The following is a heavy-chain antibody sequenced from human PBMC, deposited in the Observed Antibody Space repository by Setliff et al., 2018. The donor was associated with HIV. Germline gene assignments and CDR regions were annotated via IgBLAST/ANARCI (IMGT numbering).Heavy chain of an antibody. J-gene: IGHJ4*02. CDR3: ARQPYYDDDGTNLPSEWRVLG. V-gene: IGHV1-69*11. CDR2: LIPVLGEP. Sequence: GASVKVSCKASGHTPRHYGINWIRQAPGQGLEWVGSLIPVLGEPHYAPRFQGRVTITADDSTNTAYLELSNLRSDDAAAYYCARQPYYDDDGTNLPSEWRVLGWGQGTLVTVSS. D-gene: IGHD3-16*01. CDR1: GHTPRHYG.